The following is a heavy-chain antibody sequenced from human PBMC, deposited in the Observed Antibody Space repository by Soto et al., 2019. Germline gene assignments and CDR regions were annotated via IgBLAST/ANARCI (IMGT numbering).Heavy chain of an antibody. J-gene: IGHJ6*03. V-gene: IGHV5-51*01. CDR2: IYPGDSDT. D-gene: IGHD3-10*01. Sequence: GESLKISCKGSGYSFTSYWIGWVRQMPGKGLEWMGIIYPGDSDTRYSPSFQGQVTISADKSISTAYLQWSSLKASDTAMYYCARWALYYYGRRPYYYYMDVWGKGTTVTVSS. CDR3: ARWALYYYGRRPYYYYMDV. CDR1: GYSFTSYW.